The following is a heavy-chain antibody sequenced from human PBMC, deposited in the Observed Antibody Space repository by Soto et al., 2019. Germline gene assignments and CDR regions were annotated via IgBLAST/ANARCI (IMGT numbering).Heavy chain of an antibody. J-gene: IGHJ4*02. CDR2: IYYSGST. CDR1: GGSISSGDYY. CDR3: ARSTFGVYYDSSGYYPDY. D-gene: IGHD3-22*01. V-gene: IGHV4-30-4*01. Sequence: QVQLQESGPGLVKPSQTLSLTCTVSGGSISSGDYYWSWIRQPPGKGLEWIGYIYYSGSTYYNPSLKSRITISVDTSKNQFSLKLTSVTAADTAVYYCARSTFGVYYDSSGYYPDYWGQGTLVTVSS.